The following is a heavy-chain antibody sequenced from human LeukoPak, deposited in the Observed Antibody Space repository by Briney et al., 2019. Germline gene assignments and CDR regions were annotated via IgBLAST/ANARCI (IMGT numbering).Heavy chain of an antibody. CDR1: GYTFTGYY. Sequence: ASVKVSCKASGYTFTGYYMHWVRQAPGQGLEWMGRINPNSGGTNYAQKFQGRVTMTRDTSISTAYKELSRLRSDDTAVYYCARVSSSGWDDAFDIWGQGTMVTVSS. J-gene: IGHJ3*02. V-gene: IGHV1-2*06. CDR3: ARVSSSGWDDAFDI. CDR2: INPNSGGT. D-gene: IGHD6-19*01.